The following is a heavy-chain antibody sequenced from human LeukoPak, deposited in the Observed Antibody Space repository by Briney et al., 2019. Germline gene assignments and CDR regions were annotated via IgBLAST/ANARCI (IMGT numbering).Heavy chain of an antibody. Sequence: PSQTLSLTCTVSGGSISSGGNYWSWIRQHPGKGLEWIGYIYYSGSTYYNPSLKSRVTISVDTSKNQFSLRLSSVTAADTAVYYCASAGSSSSSYYFDYWGQGTLVTVSS. CDR1: GGSISSGGNY. V-gene: IGHV4-31*03. CDR2: IYYSGST. D-gene: IGHD6-6*01. CDR3: ASAGSSSSSYYFDY. J-gene: IGHJ4*02.